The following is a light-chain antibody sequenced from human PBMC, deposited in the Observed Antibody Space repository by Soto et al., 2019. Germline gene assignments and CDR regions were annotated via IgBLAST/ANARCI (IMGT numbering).Light chain of an antibody. J-gene: IGLJ3*02. CDR3: CSYAATFSV. CDR1: SSNIGAGND. Sequence: QSVLTQPPSVSGAPGQRVTISCTGSSSNIGAGNDVHWYRHLPGTAPKLLIYADNNRPSGVPDRFSGSKSGTSASLTITGLQAEDEADYFCCSYAATFSVFGGGTKLTVL. V-gene: IGLV1-40*01. CDR2: ADN.